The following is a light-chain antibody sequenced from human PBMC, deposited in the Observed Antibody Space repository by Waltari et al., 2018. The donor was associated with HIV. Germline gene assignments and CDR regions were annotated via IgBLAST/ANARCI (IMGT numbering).Light chain of an antibody. Sequence: QSALTQPASVSGPPGQSLTISCTRTSSDVVGSKSASWYQPLPGKAPNLMIYEFTNRPSGVSDRFSGSKSGNTASLTISGLQAEDEADYYCSSYTTDSTLVFGAGTKLTVL. CDR1: SSDVVGSKS. J-gene: IGLJ3*02. CDR3: SSYTTDSTLV. CDR2: EFT. V-gene: IGLV2-14*01.